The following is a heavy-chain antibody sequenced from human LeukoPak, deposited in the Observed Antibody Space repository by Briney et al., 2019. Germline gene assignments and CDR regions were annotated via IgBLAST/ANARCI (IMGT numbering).Heavy chain of an antibody. Sequence: SETLSLTCSVSGGSISNYYWSWVRQSPGKGLEWVGYIFRSGTTNYNPSLKGRITISVDTSMNQFSLRVRSVTAADTAVYHCASIPLSQYYYMDVWGKGTTVTVSS. CDR3: ASIPLSQYYYMDV. J-gene: IGHJ6*03. CDR2: IFRSGTT. CDR1: GGSISNYY. V-gene: IGHV4-59*08.